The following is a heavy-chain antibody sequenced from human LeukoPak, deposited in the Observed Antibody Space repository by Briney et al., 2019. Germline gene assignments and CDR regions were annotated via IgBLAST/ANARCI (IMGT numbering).Heavy chain of an antibody. CDR3: ARGPPHYDFWSGFNYYYYMDV. CDR1: GGSISSYY. V-gene: IGHV4-59*01. CDR2: IYYSGST. J-gene: IGHJ6*03. Sequence: SETLSLTCTVSGGSISSYYWSWIRQPPGKGLEWIGYIYYSGSTNYNPSLKSRVTISVDTSKNQFSLKLSSVTAADTAVYYCARGPPHYDFWSGFNYYYYMDVWGKGTTVTVSS. D-gene: IGHD3-3*01.